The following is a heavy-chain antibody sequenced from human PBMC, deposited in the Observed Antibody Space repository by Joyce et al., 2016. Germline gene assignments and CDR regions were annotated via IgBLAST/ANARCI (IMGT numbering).Heavy chain of an antibody. V-gene: IGHV3-66*01. Sequence: EVQLVESGGGLVQPGGSLRLSCAASGFIVSSNFMSWVRQAPGKGLEGVSVIYGGGSTYYADSVKGSFTISRDNSKNTLYLQMNSLRAEDTAVYYCARDVMTTGAFDIWGQGTMVTVSS. J-gene: IGHJ3*02. CDR1: GFIVSSNF. D-gene: IGHD4-17*01. CDR3: ARDVMTTGAFDI. CDR2: IYGGGST.